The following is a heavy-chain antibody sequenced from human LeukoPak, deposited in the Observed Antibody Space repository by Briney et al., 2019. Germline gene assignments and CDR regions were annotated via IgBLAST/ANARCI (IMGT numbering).Heavy chain of an antibody. CDR2: ISYDGSNK. V-gene: IGHV3-30*04. Sequence: PGGSLRLSCAVSGFIFSSYAMHWVRQAPGKGLEWVAVISYDGSNKYYADSVKGRFTISRDNSKNTLYLQMNSLRAEDTAVYYCARDTDSSGYLGAFDIWGQGTMVTVSS. J-gene: IGHJ3*02. CDR3: ARDTDSSGYLGAFDI. CDR1: GFIFSSYA. D-gene: IGHD3-22*01.